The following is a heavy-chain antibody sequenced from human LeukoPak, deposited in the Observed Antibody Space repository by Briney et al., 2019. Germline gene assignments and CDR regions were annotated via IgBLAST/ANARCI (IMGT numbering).Heavy chain of an antibody. D-gene: IGHD4-17*01. CDR2: ISYDGRNK. J-gene: IGHJ4*02. Sequence: GGSLRLSCTASGFTFSTYAMHWVRQAPGKGLEWVAVISYDGRNKYFADSVKGRFTISRDNSKNTLYVQMSSLRAEDTAVYYCARDGLFGVTTSYSVVDYWGQGTLVTVSS. CDR1: GFTFSTYA. CDR3: ARDGLFGVTTSYSVVDY. V-gene: IGHV3-30*04.